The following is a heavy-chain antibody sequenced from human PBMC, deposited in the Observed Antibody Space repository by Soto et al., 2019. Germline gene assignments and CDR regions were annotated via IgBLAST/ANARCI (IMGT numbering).Heavy chain of an antibody. V-gene: IGHV1-69*13. CDR2: IIPIFGTA. CDR1: GGTFSSYA. J-gene: IGHJ4*02. D-gene: IGHD2-15*01. Sequence: ASVKVSCKASGGTFSSYAISWVRQAPGQGLEWMGGIIPIFGTANYAQKFQGRVTITADESTSTAYMELSSLRSEDTAVYYCARGVVVVAATPDSPNYYFDYWGQGTLVTVSS. CDR3: ARGVVVVAATPDSPNYYFDY.